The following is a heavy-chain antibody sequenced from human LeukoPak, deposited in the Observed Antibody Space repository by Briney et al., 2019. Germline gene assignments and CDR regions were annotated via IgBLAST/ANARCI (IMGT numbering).Heavy chain of an antibody. J-gene: IGHJ4*02. Sequence: PGGSLRLSCAASGFTFSTFAMIWVRQPPGKGLEWVSSIFPSGGEIHYADSVRGRFTVSRDNAKNSLYLQMNSLRPEDTAVYFCAREGCTNGVCYFDYWGQGTLVTVSS. V-gene: IGHV3-21*01. D-gene: IGHD2-8*01. CDR1: GFTFSTFA. CDR3: AREGCTNGVCYFDY. CDR2: IFPSGGEI.